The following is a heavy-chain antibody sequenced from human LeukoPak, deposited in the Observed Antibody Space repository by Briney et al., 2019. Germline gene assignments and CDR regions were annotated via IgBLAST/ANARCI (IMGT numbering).Heavy chain of an antibody. CDR1: GGSISSGGYS. D-gene: IGHD4-17*01. CDR2: IYHSGST. J-gene: IGHJ4*02. Sequence: SQTLSLTCAVSGGSISSGGYSWSWIRQPPGKGLEWIGYIYHSGSTYYNPSLKSRVTISVDRSKNQFSLKLSSVTAADTAVYYCARNGEGAKDYGDYGYYFDYWGQGTLVTVSS. V-gene: IGHV4-30-2*01. CDR3: ARNGEGAKDYGDYGYYFDY.